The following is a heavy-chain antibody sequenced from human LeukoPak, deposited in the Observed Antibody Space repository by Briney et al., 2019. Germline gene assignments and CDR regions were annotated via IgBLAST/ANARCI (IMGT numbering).Heavy chain of an antibody. D-gene: IGHD2-21*02. CDR1: GFTVSTSY. V-gene: IGHV3-53*01. Sequence: GGSLRLSCAASGFTVSTSYMSWVRQAPGKGLEWVSVIYSGGNTYYADSVKGRFTISRDNSKNTLYLQMNTLRAEDTAMYYCVRKSGVMSVVVTSNYFDYWGQGTLVTVSS. J-gene: IGHJ4*02. CDR2: IYSGGNT. CDR3: VRKSGVMSVVVTSNYFDY.